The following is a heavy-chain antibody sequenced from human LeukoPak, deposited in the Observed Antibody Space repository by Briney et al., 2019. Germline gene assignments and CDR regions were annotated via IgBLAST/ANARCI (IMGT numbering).Heavy chain of an antibody. CDR3: ARYYDYVWGSYRWSCPTDY. V-gene: IGHV1-18*01. Sequence: GASVKVSCKASGYTFTSYGISWVRQAPGQGLEWMGWISAYNGNTNYAQKLQGRVTMTTDTSTSTAYMELRSLRSDDTAVYYCARYYDYVWGSYRWSCPTDYWGQGTLVTVSS. D-gene: IGHD3-16*02. J-gene: IGHJ4*02. CDR2: ISAYNGNT. CDR1: GYTFTSYG.